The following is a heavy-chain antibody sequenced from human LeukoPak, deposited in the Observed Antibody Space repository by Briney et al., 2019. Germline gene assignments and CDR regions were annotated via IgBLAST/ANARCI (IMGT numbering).Heavy chain of an antibody. CDR3: TRVQFHSAYDYVGPHDY. V-gene: IGHV3-7*01. J-gene: IGHJ4*02. CDR2: IKQQGGEK. D-gene: IGHD3-16*01. Sequence: PGGSLRLSCAASGFTFSSYSMNWVRQAPGKGLEWVGNIKQQGGEKYYVDSVEGRLTISRDNAKNLLYLQMNSLRAEDTAVYYCTRVQFHSAYDYVGPHDYWGQGTLVTVSS. CDR1: GFTFSSYS.